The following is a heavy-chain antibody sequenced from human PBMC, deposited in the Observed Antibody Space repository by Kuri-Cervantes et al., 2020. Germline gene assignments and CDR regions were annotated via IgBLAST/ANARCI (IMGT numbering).Heavy chain of an antibody. CDR1: GYTFTSYG. D-gene: IGHD3-22*01. CDR3: ARDKGLSMIVVYYYYYGMDV. CDR2: ISAYNGNT. J-gene: IGHJ6*02. Sequence: GESLKISCKASGYTFTSYGISWVRQAPGQGLEWMGWISAYNGNTNYAQKLQGRVTMTTDTSTSTAYMELRSLRSDDTAVYYCARDKGLSMIVVYYYYYGMDVWGQGTTVTVSS. V-gene: IGHV1-18*01.